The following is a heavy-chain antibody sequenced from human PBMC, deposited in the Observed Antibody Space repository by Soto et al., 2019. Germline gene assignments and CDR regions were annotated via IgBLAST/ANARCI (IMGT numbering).Heavy chain of an antibody. Sequence: SETLSLTCTVSGGSISSYYWGWIRQPPGKGLEWIGYIYYSGSTNYNPSLKSRVTISVDTSKNQFSLKLSSVTAADTAVYYCARAYSSPAPAIDYWGQGTLVTVSS. J-gene: IGHJ4*02. CDR3: ARAYSSPAPAIDY. V-gene: IGHV4-59*01. CDR1: GGSISSYY. CDR2: IYYSGST. D-gene: IGHD6-13*01.